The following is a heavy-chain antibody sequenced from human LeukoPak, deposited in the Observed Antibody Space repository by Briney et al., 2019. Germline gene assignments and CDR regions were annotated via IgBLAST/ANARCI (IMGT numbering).Heavy chain of an antibody. Sequence: ASVKVSCKASGYTFTSYGISWVRQAPGQGLEWMGWISAYNGNTNYAQKLQGRVTMTTDTSTSTAYMELRSLRSDDTAVYYCARDLSRYYYYYMDVWGKGTTVTVSS. CDR3: ARDLSRYYYYYMDV. J-gene: IGHJ6*03. D-gene: IGHD3-16*02. CDR2: ISAYNGNT. CDR1: GYTFTSYG. V-gene: IGHV1-18*01.